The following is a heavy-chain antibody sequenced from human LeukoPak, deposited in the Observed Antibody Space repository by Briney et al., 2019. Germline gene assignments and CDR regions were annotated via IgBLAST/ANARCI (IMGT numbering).Heavy chain of an antibody. D-gene: IGHD3-3*01. J-gene: IGHJ5*02. CDR1: GGSISSYY. V-gene: IGHV4-4*07. Sequence: PSETLSLTCTVSGGSISSYYWSWIRQPAGKGLEWIGRIYTSGSTNYNPSLKSRVTMSVDTSKNRFSLKLSSVTAADTAVYYCARATFGVAPTLNNWFDPWGQGTLVTVSS. CDR3: ARATFGVAPTLNNWFDP. CDR2: IYTSGST.